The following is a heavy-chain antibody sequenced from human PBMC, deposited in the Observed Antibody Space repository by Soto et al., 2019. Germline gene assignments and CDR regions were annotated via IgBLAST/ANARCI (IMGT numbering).Heavy chain of an antibody. J-gene: IGHJ3*02. CDR1: GFTFSSYD. CDR2: ISGSGGST. D-gene: IGHD4-17*01. CDR3: AKTTTLDRAFDI. V-gene: IGHV3-23*01. Sequence: PGGSLRLSCAASGFTFSSYDMSWVRQAPGKGLECVSGISGSGGSTYYADSVKGRFTISRDNSKNTLYLQMNSLRAEDTAVYYCAKTTTLDRAFDIWAQGTMVTVSS.